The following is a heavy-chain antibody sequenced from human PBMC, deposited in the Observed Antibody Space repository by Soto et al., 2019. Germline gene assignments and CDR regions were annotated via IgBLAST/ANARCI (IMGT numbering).Heavy chain of an antibody. J-gene: IGHJ3*01. CDR1: GDSISSSGYY. D-gene: IGHD3-22*01. Sequence: SETLSLTCSVSGDSISSSGYYWSWIRQRPGKGLEWIGNIYYSGSSYNNPSLKSRVTISVNTSKNQFSLNLRSVTAADTAVYYCARLLLNARYEASGYDSFDVWGQGTMVTVSS. CDR2: IYYSGSS. CDR3: ARLLLNARYEASGYDSFDV. V-gene: IGHV4-31*03.